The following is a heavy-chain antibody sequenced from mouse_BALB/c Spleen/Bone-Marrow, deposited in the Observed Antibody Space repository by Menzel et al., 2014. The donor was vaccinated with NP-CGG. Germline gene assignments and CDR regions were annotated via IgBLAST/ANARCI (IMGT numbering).Heavy chain of an antibody. V-gene: IGHV5-12*01. D-gene: IGHD4-1*01. Sequence: EVKLVESGGGLVQPGGSLKLSCAASGFTFSDYCMYWVRQTPEKRLEWVAYISNGGGSSTYYPDTVKGRFTISRDNAXNTLYLQMSRLKSEDTAMYYCASPGTYWGQGTLVTVSA. J-gene: IGHJ3*01. CDR3: ASPGTY. CDR1: GFTFSDYC. CDR2: ISNGGGSST.